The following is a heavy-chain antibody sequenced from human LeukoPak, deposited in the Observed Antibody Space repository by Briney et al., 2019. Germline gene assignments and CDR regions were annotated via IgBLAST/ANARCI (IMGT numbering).Heavy chain of an antibody. V-gene: IGHV3-15*01. CDR1: GFTFSNAW. Sequence: GGSLRLSCAASGFTFSNAWMSWVRQAPGKGLEWVGGMRNKAGGGTTDYAAPVKGRFTISRDDSKNTLYLQMSNLKTEDTAVYYCTTDTYCTNGVCYPNYYYYGMDVWGQGTTVTVSS. D-gene: IGHD2-8*01. J-gene: IGHJ6*02. CDR3: TTDTYCTNGVCYPNYYYYGMDV. CDR2: MRNKAGGGTT.